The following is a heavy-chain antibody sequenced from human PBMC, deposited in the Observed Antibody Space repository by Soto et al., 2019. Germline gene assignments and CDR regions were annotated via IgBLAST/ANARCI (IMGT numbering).Heavy chain of an antibody. CDR3: ARDKGCSSTSCLGDYYYYYGMDV. D-gene: IGHD2-2*01. CDR1: GYNFLDYG. CDR2: ISPYSGVT. Sequence: ASVKVSCKDSGYNFLDYGVSWGRQVPGQGLEWMGWISPYSGVTLYAQNFQDRVSITTDTSTSTAYMELWSLRSDDTAVYYCARDKGCSSTSCLGDYYYYYGMDVWGQGTTVTVSS. J-gene: IGHJ6*02. V-gene: IGHV1-18*01.